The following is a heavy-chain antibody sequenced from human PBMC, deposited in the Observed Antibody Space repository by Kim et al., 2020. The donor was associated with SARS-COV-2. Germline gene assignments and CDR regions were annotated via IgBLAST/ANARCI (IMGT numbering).Heavy chain of an antibody. CDR2: INHSGSI. CDR3: ARNGKRIAVAVYYVDY. Sequence: SETLSLTCAVYGGSFSGYYWSWIRQPPGKGLEWIGEINHSGSINYNPSLKSRVTISVDTTKNQFSLKLSSVTAADTAVYYCARNGKRIAVAVYYVDYWGQRTLVTVSS. D-gene: IGHD6-19*01. V-gene: IGHV4-34*01. J-gene: IGHJ4*02. CDR1: GGSFSGYY.